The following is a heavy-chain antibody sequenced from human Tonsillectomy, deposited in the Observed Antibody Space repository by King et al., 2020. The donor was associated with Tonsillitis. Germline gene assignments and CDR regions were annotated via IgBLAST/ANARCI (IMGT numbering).Heavy chain of an antibody. D-gene: IGHD3-9*01. J-gene: IGHJ6*02. CDR1: GFTFSTYV. CDR2: ISYDGSNK. Sequence: VQLVESGGGVVEPGRSLRLSCAASGFTFSTYVIHWVRQAPGKGLEWVAVISYDGSNKYYADSVKGRFTISRDNSKNARYLQMHSLRTEDTAMYYFVXXHYDILTGYSXGYXYYGXDVWGQGTTXTXSS. V-gene: IGHV3-30*03. CDR3: VXXHYDILTGYSXGYXYYGXDV.